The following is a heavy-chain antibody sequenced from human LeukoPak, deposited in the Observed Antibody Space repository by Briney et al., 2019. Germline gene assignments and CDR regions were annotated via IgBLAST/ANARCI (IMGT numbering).Heavy chain of an antibody. J-gene: IGHJ6*03. CDR3: ARDGRVVPALSRVAGYMDV. CDR2: INPNSGGT. Sequence: GASVKLSRKASGYTFTGYYMHWVRQAPGPGLEWMGWINPNSGGTNYAQKFQGRVTMSRDTCISTAYMELSRLRSEDTAVYYCARDGRVVPALSRVAGYMDVWGKGTTVTVSS. D-gene: IGHD2-2*01. V-gene: IGHV1-2*02. CDR1: GYTFTGYY.